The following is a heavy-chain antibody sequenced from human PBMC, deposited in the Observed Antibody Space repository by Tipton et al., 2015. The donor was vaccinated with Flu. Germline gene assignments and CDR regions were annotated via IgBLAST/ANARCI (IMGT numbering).Heavy chain of an antibody. D-gene: IGHD6-19*01. CDR3: ARRVGVSQYSSGWYGSFDY. CDR2: IYYSGST. J-gene: IGHJ4*02. CDR1: GGSISSSSYY. V-gene: IGHV4-39*01. Sequence: GLVKPSETLSLACTVSGGSISSSSYYWGWIRQPPGKGLEWIGSIYYSGSTYYNPSLKSRVTISVDTSKNQFSLKLSSVTAADTAVYYCARRVGVSQYSSGWYGSFDYWGQGTLVTVSS.